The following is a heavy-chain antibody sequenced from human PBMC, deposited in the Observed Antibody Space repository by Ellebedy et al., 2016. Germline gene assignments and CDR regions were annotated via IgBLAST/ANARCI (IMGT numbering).Heavy chain of an antibody. CDR1: GFTVSSSY. J-gene: IGHJ4*02. CDR2: SSPSGTM. V-gene: IGHV3-53*01. D-gene: IGHD5-18*01. Sequence: GESLKISCAASGFTVSSSYVNWVRQAPGKGLEWVSMSSPSGTMLYADYVKGRFSISRDNSKNTLYLQMNSLTVDDTAGYFCVKSGHSYAWSYWGQGTLVTVSS. CDR3: VKSGHSYAWSY.